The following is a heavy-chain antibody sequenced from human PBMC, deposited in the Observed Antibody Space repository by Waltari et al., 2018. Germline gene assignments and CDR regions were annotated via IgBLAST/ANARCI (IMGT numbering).Heavy chain of an antibody. CDR2: INHSGST. D-gene: IGHD6-19*01. J-gene: IGHJ4*02. Sequence: QVQLQQGGAGLLKPSETLSLPCAVYGGSFRVYYWRWIRQSPGKGLEWIGEINHSGSTNYNPSLKSRVTISVDTSKNQFSLKVSSVTAADTAVYYCARQFSSGWYSEYWGQGTLVTVSS. V-gene: IGHV4-34*01. CDR3: ARQFSSGWYSEY. CDR1: GGSFRVYY.